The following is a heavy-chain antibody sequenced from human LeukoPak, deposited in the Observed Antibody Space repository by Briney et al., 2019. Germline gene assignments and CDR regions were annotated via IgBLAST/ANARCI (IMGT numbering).Heavy chain of an antibody. Sequence: PGGSLRLSCAASGFTFSTYSMNWVRQAPGKGQEWVSYISSSSTTIYYADSVKGRFTISRDNAKNSLYLQLNSLRAEDTAVYYCAGGESEYSSSGDFAYWGQGTLVTVSS. CDR1: GFTFSTYS. CDR2: ISSSSTTI. D-gene: IGHD6-6*01. J-gene: IGHJ4*02. CDR3: AGGESEYSSSGDFAY. V-gene: IGHV3-48*01.